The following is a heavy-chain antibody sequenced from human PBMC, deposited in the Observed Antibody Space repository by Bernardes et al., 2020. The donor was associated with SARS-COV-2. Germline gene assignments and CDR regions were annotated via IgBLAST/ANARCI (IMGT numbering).Heavy chain of an antibody. CDR1: GFVFNKHT. J-gene: IGHJ5*02. CDR2: ISYHGFHK. CDR3: ARDSFVYGSDEGFYDA. D-gene: IGHD3-10*01. V-gene: IGHV3-30-3*01. Sequence: GGSLRLSCTVSGFVFNKHTMHWVRQSPGTGLEWVASISYHGFHKHYTDSVEGRFTVSRDDFKNTLFLQMDGLRPEDTGIFYCARDSFVYGSDEGFYDAWGQGTLVAVSS.